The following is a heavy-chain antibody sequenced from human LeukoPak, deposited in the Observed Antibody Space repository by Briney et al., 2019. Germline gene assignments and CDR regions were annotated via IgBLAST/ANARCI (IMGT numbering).Heavy chain of an antibody. Sequence: GGSLRLSCAASGFTFSSYGMHWVRQAPGKGLEWVAFIRYDGSNKYYADSVKGRLTISRDNSKNTLYLQMNSLRAEDTAVYYCAKEQQPLRSPFGYWGQGTLVTVSS. D-gene: IGHD6-25*01. V-gene: IGHV3-30*02. CDR1: GFTFSSYG. CDR3: AKEQQPLRSPFGY. J-gene: IGHJ4*02. CDR2: IRYDGSNK.